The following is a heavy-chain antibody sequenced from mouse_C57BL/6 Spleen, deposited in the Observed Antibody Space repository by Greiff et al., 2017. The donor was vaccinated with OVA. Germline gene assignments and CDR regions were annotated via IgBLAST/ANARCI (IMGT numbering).Heavy chain of an antibody. Sequence: DVKLVESGEGLVKPGGSLKLSCAASGFTFSSYAMSWVRQTPEKRLECVAYISSGGDYIYYADTLKGRFTISRDNARNTLYLQISSLKSEDTALYYCTRAFYDGYQYYFDYWGQGTTLTVSA. CDR2: ISSGGDYI. CDR3: TRAFYDGYQYYFDY. D-gene: IGHD2-3*01. J-gene: IGHJ2*01. V-gene: IGHV5-9-1*02. CDR1: GFTFSSYA.